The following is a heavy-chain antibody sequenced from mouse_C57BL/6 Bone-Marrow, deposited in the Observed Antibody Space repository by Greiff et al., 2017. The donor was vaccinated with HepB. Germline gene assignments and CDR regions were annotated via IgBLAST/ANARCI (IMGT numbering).Heavy chain of an antibody. Sequence: QVLLQQPGAELVKPGASVKLSCKASGYTFTSYWMQWVKQRPGQGLEWIGEIDPSDSYTNYNQKFKGKATLTVDTSSSTAYMQLSSLTSEDSAVYYCARWGGSEDFDYWGQGTTLTVSS. V-gene: IGHV1-50*01. CDR3: ARWGGSEDFDY. J-gene: IGHJ2*01. CDR1: GYTFTSYW. CDR2: IDPSDSYT.